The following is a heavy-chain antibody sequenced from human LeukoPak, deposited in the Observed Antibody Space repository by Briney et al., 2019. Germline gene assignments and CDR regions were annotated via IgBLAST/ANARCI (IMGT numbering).Heavy chain of an antibody. CDR2: ISYDGSNK. D-gene: IGHD3-22*01. V-gene: IGHV3-30*18. Sequence: PGRSLRLSCAASGFTFSSYGMHWVRQAPGKGLEWVAVISYDGSNKYYADSVKGRFTISRDNSNNTLYLQMNSLRAEDTAVYYCAKGSRSSGYYSDYWGQGTLVTVSS. CDR1: GFTFSSYG. J-gene: IGHJ4*02. CDR3: AKGSRSSGYYSDY.